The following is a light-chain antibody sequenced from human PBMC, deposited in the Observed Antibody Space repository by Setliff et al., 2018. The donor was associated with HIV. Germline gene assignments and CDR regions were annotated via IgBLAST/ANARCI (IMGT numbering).Light chain of an antibody. CDR3: SSYTSSSTSYA. CDR2: EVS. J-gene: IGLJ1*01. CDR1: SSDVGSYNY. V-gene: IGLV2-14*01. Sequence: QSALTQPASVSGSPGQSITISCTGTSSDVGSYNYVSWYQHHPGKAPKLMIYEVSNRPSGVSNRFSGSKSGNTASLTISGLQAEDEADYYCSSYTSSSTSYAFGTGTKVTVL.